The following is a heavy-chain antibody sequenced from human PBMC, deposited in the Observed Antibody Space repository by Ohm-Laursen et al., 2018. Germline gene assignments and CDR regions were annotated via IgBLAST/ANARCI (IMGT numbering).Heavy chain of an antibody. V-gene: IGHV3-23*01. Sequence: SLRLSCAASGFTFSISGMTWVRQAPGKGLEWVSAISGSGGSTYYADSVKGRFTISRDNSKNTLYLQMNSLRAEDTAVYYCAKDLGQADSGRSTWGQGTMVTVSS. CDR2: ISGSGGST. CDR3: AKDLGQADSGRST. D-gene: IGHD1-26*01. CDR1: GFTFSISG. J-gene: IGHJ3*01.